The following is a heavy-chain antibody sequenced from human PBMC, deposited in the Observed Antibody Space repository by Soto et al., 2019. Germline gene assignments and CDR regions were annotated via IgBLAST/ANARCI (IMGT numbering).Heavy chain of an antibody. D-gene: IGHD3-3*01. V-gene: IGHV4-34*01. CDR1: GGTFSGYY. CDR2: INHSGST. CDR3: ARKGVTIFGVVRDAFDI. Sequence: QVQLQQWGAGLLQPSETLSLTCAVYGGTFSGYYWSWIRQPPGKGLEWIGEINHSGSTNFNPSLKSRVTISEDTSTNQFSLKLSFVAAADTAVYYCARKGVTIFGVVRDAFDIWGQGTLVTVSS. J-gene: IGHJ3*02.